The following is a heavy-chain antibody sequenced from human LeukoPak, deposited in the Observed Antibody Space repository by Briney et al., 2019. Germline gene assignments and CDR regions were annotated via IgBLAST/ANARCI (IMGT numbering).Heavy chain of an antibody. V-gene: IGHV4-39*01. CDR2: IYYSGST. CDR3: ARHGGVGVIPDFDY. J-gene: IGHJ4*02. CDR1: GDSISSSSYY. D-gene: IGHD2-8*02. Sequence: SETLSLTCTVSGDSISSSSYYWGWIRQPPGRGLEWIGSIYYSGSTYYNPSLKSRVTMSVDTSKNQFSLKLSSVTAADTAVYYCARHGGVGVIPDFDYWGPGTLVTVSS.